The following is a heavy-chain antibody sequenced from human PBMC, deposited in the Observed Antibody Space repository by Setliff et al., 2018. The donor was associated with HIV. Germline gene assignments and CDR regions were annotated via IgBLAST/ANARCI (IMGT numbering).Heavy chain of an antibody. J-gene: IGHJ4*02. CDR2: ITPYNGNR. CDR1: GYTFSNYG. V-gene: IGHV1-18*01. D-gene: IGHD6-13*01. Sequence: GASVKVSCKASGYTFSNYGISWVRQAPGQGLEWMGWITPYNGNRRYRQTFQDRLTMTTETSTSTAYLELRNLRSDDTAVYFCTSDITAAGKGGNWGQGTLVTVSS. CDR3: TSDITAAGKGGN.